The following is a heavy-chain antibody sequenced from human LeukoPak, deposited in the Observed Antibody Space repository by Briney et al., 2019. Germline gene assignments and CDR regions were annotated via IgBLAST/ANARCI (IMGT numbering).Heavy chain of an antibody. CDR3: ARDGVGKDY. D-gene: IGHD3-10*01. J-gene: IGHJ4*02. V-gene: IGHV3-74*01. CDR1: GFTFSRYW. CDR2: IRSDGSTT. Sequence: GGSLRLSCAASGFTFSRYWMHWVRQAPGKGLVWVSFIRSDGSTTYADSVKGRFTISRDNAKNTLYLQMNSLRAEDTAVYYCARDGVGKDYWGQGTLVTVSS.